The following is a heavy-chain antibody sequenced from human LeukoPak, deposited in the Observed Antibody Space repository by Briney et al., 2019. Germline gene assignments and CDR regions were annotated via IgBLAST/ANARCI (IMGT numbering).Heavy chain of an antibody. V-gene: IGHV3-23*01. J-gene: IGHJ4*02. CDR3: AKGGKWDVTPFDY. CDR2: ISGGGGST. D-gene: IGHD1-26*01. Sequence: GGSLRLSCAASGFTFTSYSMNWVRQAPGKGLEWVSTISGGGGSTYYADSVKGRFTISRDNSKNTLYLQVNSLRAEDTAVYYWAKGGKWDVTPFDYWGQGTLVTVSS. CDR1: GFTFTSYS.